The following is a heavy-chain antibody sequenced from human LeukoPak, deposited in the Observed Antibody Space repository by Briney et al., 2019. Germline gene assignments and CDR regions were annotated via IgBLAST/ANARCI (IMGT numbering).Heavy chain of an antibody. CDR1: GGTFSSYA. CDR3: ARDRNWNLYWYLDL. J-gene: IGHJ2*01. V-gene: IGHV1-69*06. D-gene: IGHD1-1*01. CDR2: IIPIFGTA. Sequence: SVRVSCKASGGTFSSYAISWVRQAPGQGLEWMGGIIPIFGTANYAQKFQGRVTITADKSTSTAYMELSSLRSEDTAVYYCARDRNWNLYWYLDLWGRGTLVTVSS.